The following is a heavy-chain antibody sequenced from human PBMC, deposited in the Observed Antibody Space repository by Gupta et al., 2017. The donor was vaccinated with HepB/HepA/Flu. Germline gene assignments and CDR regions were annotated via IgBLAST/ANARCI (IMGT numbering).Heavy chain of an antibody. CDR2: IIPMIDRV. J-gene: IGHJ3*02. V-gene: IGHV1-69*01. CDR3: AGGGTTVAPGDACDI. Sequence: QVQLVQSGAAVKQPGSSVKVSCKASGGTFSGYTITWVRQAPGQGLAWMGGIIPMIDRVNYAQKFQGRVTITADESTSTAYMELSSLTSEDTAVYYCAGGGTTVAPGDACDIWGQGTMVTVSS. D-gene: IGHD4-23*01. CDR1: GGTFSGYT.